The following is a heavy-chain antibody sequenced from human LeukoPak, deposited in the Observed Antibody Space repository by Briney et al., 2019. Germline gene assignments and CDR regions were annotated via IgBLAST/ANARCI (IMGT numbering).Heavy chain of an antibody. V-gene: IGHV1-8*03. D-gene: IGHD5-12*01. CDR1: GYTFTSYD. J-gene: IGHJ3*01. CDR3: AKGAESGYDLDSAFDL. CDR2: MNPNSGNT. Sequence: ASVKVSCKASGYTFTSYDINWVRQATGQGLEWMGWMNPNSGNTGYAQKFQGRVTITRNTSISTAYMELSSLRSEDTAVYYCAKGAESGYDLDSAFDLWGQGTMVIVSS.